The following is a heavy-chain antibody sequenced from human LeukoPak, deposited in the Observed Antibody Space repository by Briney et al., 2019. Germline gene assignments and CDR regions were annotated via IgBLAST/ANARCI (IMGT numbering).Heavy chain of an antibody. D-gene: IGHD3-22*01. J-gene: IGHJ3*02. Sequence: GGSLRLSCAASGFTFSSYAMSWVRKAPGKGLEWVSAISGSGGSTYYADSVKGRFTISRDNSKNTLYLQMNSLRAEDTAVYYCAKEVYYYDSSGTFSGAFDIWGQGTMVTVSS. CDR3: AKEVYYYDSSGTFSGAFDI. CDR2: ISGSGGST. V-gene: IGHV3-23*01. CDR1: GFTFSSYA.